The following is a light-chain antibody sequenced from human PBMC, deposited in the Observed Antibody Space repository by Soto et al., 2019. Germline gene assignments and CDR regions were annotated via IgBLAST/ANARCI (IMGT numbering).Light chain of an antibody. V-gene: IGKV1-39*01. Sequence: DIPMTQSPSSLSASVGDRVTITCRASQSISSYLNWYQQKPGKAPKLLIYAASRLQSGVPSRFSGSGSGTDFTLTISSLQPEDFATYYCQQSYSTPGTFGQGTRLEIK. CDR3: QQSYSTPGT. CDR1: QSISSY. CDR2: AAS. J-gene: IGKJ5*01.